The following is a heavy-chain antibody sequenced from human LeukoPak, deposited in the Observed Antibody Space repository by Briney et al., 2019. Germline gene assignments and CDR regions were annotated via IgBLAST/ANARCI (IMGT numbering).Heavy chain of an antibody. CDR3: ARVQVRGVPSFDY. J-gene: IGHJ4*02. D-gene: IGHD3-10*01. V-gene: IGHV3-23*01. Sequence: PGGCLRLSCAASGFTFSNYAMTWVRQAPGKGLEWVSAISYSGGSIYYTDSVKGRFTISRDNSKNTLYLQMNSLRAEDTAVYYCARVQVRGVPSFDYWGQGTLVTVSS. CDR1: GFTFSNYA. CDR2: ISYSGGSI.